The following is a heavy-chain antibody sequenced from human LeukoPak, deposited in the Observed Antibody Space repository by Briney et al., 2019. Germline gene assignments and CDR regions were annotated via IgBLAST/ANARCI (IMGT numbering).Heavy chain of an antibody. CDR3: AKDPGIAMYYFDY. CDR2: ISYDGSNK. J-gene: IGHJ4*02. V-gene: IGHV3-30*18. CDR1: GFTFSSYG. D-gene: IGHD6-13*01. Sequence: PGGSLRLSCAASGFTFSSYGMHWVRQAPGKGLEWVAVISYDGSNKYYADSVKGRFTISRDNSKNTLYLQMISLRAEDTAVYYCAKDPGIAMYYFDYWGQGTLVTVSS.